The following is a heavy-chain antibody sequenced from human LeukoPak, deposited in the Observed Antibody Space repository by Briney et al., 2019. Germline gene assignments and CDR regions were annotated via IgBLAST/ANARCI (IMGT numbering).Heavy chain of an antibody. D-gene: IGHD6-13*01. CDR2: INPNSGGT. J-gene: IGHJ4*02. V-gene: IGHV1-2*02. CDR3: AREDIAAAVNFDY. Sequence: GAPVKVSCKASGYTFTGYYMHWVRQAPGQGLEWMGWINPNSGGTNYAQKFQGRVTMTRDTSISTAYMELSRLRSDDTAVYYCAREDIAAAVNFDYWGQGTLVTVSS. CDR1: GYTFTGYY.